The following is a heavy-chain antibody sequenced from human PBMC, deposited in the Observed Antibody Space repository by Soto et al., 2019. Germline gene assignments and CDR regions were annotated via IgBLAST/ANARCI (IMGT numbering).Heavy chain of an antibody. CDR2: IIPIFGTA. CDR1: GGTFSSYA. J-gene: IGHJ6*02. V-gene: IGHV1-69*01. CDR3: ARAIWRFGELLQSSGMDV. Sequence: QVQLVQSGAEVKKPGSSVKVSCKASGGTFSSYAISWVRQAPGQGLEWMGGIIPIFGTANYAQKFQGRVTITADESTRAAYMELSSLRSEDTAVYYFARAIWRFGELLQSSGMDVWGQGTTVTVSS. D-gene: IGHD3-10*01.